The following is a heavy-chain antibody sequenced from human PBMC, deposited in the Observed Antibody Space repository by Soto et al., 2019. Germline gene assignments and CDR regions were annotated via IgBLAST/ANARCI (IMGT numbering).Heavy chain of an antibody. CDR1: GYNFANYW. J-gene: IGHJ3*02. D-gene: IGHD6-13*01. CDR3: AAGYTTGPDAFDI. CDR2: IFPGDSDT. V-gene: IGHV5-51*01. Sequence: RGESLKISCKGSGYNFANYWIGWVRQMPGKGLEWMGMIFPGDSDTKNSPSLQGQITMSVDKSDSSAYLQWRSLKASDTAMYCCAAGYTTGPDAFDIWGQGTMVTVS.